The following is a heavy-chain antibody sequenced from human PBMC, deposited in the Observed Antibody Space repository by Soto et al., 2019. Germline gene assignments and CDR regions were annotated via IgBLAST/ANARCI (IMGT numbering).Heavy chain of an antibody. V-gene: IGHV4-59*01. D-gene: IGHD1-26*01. J-gene: IGHJ3*02. CDR3: ARAWVGAFDI. CDR1: GGSISSYY. Sequence: SETLSLTCTVSGGSISSYYWSWIRQPPGKGLEWIGYIYYSGSTNYNPSLKSGVTISVDTSKNQFSLKLSSVTAADTAVYYCARAWVGAFDISGQGTMITVSS. CDR2: IYYSGST.